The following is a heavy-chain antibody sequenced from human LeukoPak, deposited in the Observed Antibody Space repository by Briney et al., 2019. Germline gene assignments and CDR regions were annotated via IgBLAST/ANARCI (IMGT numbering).Heavy chain of an antibody. CDR2: ISGST. CDR3: VKDSSSISGWLYYLDY. D-gene: IGHD6-19*01. Sequence: GGSLRLSCAASGFTFSSYAVSWVRQAPGMGLEWVSAISGSTYYADSVRGRFTISRDNSKNTLYLHMNSLRAEDTAVYYCVKDSSSISGWLYYLDYWGQGTLVTVSS. J-gene: IGHJ4*02. CDR1: GFTFSSYA. V-gene: IGHV3-23*01.